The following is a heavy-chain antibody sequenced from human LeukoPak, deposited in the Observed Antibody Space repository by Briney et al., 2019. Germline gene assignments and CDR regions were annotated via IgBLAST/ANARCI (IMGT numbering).Heavy chain of an antibody. CDR3: ARDYTGTFDY. CDR1: GFTFSSYW. Sequence: GGSLRLSCAASGFTFSSYWMHWVRQAPGKGLVWVSRINSDGSTTSYADSVKGRFTISRDNAKNSLFLQMNSLRVEDTAVYYCARDYTGTFDYWGQGTLVTVSS. D-gene: IGHD2-8*02. J-gene: IGHJ4*02. CDR2: INSDGSTT. V-gene: IGHV3-74*01.